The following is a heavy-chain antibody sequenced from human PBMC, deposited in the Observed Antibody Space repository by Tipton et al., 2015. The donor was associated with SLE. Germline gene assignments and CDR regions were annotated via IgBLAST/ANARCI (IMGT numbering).Heavy chain of an antibody. CDR3: ARPGQQLPIYYYYGMDV. V-gene: IGHV3-33*01. D-gene: IGHD6-13*01. Sequence: SLRLSCAASGFTFSSYGMHWVRQAPGKGLEWVAVIWYDGSNKYYADSVKGRFTISRDNSKNTLYLQMNSLRAEDTAVYYCARPGQQLPIYYYYGMDVWGQGTTVPVSS. CDR1: GFTFSSYG. CDR2: IWYDGSNK. J-gene: IGHJ6*02.